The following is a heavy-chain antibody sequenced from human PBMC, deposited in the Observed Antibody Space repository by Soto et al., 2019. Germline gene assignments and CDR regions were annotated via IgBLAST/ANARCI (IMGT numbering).Heavy chain of an antibody. CDR3: ASNTYYYYGMDV. CDR2: ICYSGST. J-gene: IGHJ6*02. V-gene: IGHV4-30-4*01. Sequence: PSETLSLTCTVSGGSISSGDYYWSWIRQPPGKGLEWIGYICYSGSTYYNPSLKSRVTISVDTSKNQFSLKLSSVTAADTAVYYCASNTYYYYGMDVWGQGTTVTVSS. CDR1: GGSISSGDYY.